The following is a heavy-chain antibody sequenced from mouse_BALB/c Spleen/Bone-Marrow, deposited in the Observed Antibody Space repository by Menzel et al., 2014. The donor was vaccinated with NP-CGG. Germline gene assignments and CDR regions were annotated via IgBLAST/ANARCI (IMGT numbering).Heavy chain of an antibody. CDR2: ISGGGSYT. J-gene: IGHJ2*01. V-gene: IGHV5-6*03. CDR1: GFTFNSYG. D-gene: IGHD2-4*01. CDR3: ARDYDYDY. Sequence: EVMLVESGGGLVKSGGSLKLSCAASGFTFNSYGMSWVRQTPEKRLEWVATISGGGSYTFYPDSVKGRFTISRDNAKNTLYLQMSSLESEATAMYYCARDYDYDYWGQGTTLTVSS.